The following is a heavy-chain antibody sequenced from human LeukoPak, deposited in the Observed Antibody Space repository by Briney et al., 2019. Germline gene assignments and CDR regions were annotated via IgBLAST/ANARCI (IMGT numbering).Heavy chain of an antibody. J-gene: IGHJ3*01. Sequence: PGGSLRLSCTASGFTFNNNAMSWVRQAPGKGLEWVSAINGGGDATEYTDSVKGRLTISRDNSKNTLYLQMNSLRPEDTAVYYCARCTASCYANAFDVWGQGTLLTVSS. CDR1: GFTFNNNA. V-gene: IGHV3-23*01. D-gene: IGHD2-2*01. CDR2: INGGGDAT. CDR3: ARCTASCYANAFDV.